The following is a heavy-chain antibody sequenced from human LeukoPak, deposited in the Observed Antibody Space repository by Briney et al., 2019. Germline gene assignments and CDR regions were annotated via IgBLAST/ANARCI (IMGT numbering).Heavy chain of an antibody. Sequence: GGSLRLSCAASGFTFSSYAMHWVRQAPGKGLEWVAVISYDGSNKYYADSVKGRFTISRDNSKNTLYLQMNSLRAEDTAVYYCARDRGALRFLEWLYWFDPWGQGTLVTVSS. J-gene: IGHJ5*02. D-gene: IGHD3-3*01. CDR2: ISYDGSNK. V-gene: IGHV3-30-3*01. CDR3: ARDRGALRFLEWLYWFDP. CDR1: GFTFSSYA.